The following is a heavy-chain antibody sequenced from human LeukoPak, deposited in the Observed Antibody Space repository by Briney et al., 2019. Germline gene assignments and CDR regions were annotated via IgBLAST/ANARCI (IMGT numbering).Heavy chain of an antibody. V-gene: IGHV3-9*01. Sequence: GGSLRLSCAASGFTFDDYAMHWVRQAPGKGLEWVSGINWNSNRISYADSVKGRFTISRDNAKNSLYLQMNSLRAEDTAVYYCARSYYYYYMDVWGKGTTVTVSS. CDR3: ARSYYYYYMDV. J-gene: IGHJ6*03. CDR1: GFTFDDYA. CDR2: INWNSNRI.